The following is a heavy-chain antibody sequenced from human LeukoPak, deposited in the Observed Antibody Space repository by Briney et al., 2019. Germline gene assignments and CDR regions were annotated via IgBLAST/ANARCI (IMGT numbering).Heavy chain of an antibody. V-gene: IGHV4-34*01. CDR1: GDSFSGYY. J-gene: IGHJ4*02. D-gene: IGHD1-26*01. CDR2: INHRGTT. CDR3: ARSWAGMYYPFYYFDY. Sequence: YPSETLSLTCAVYGDSFSGYYWSWIRQPPGKGLEWIAEINHRGTTHYNPSLKSRVNISADTSTNQFSLHLDSVTAADTAVYYCARSWAGMYYPFYYFDYWGQGTLVSVSS.